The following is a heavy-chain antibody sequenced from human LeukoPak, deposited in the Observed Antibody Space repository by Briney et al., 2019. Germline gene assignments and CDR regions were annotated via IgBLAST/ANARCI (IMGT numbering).Heavy chain of an antibody. V-gene: IGHV4-59*01. Sequence: SETLSLTCTVSGGSISSYYWSWIRQPPGKGLEWIGYIYYSGSTNYNPSLKSRVTISVDTSKNQFSLKLSSVTAADTAVYYCARVRIAVGGLRAFDIWGQGTMVTVSS. J-gene: IGHJ3*02. CDR1: GGSISSYY. CDR3: ARVRIAVGGLRAFDI. CDR2: IYYSGST. D-gene: IGHD6-19*01.